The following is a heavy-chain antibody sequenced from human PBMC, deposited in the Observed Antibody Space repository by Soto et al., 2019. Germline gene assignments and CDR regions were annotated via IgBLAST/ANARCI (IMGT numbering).Heavy chain of an antibody. CDR3: ARDEGIAVAKYYFDY. Sequence: QVRLVESGGGVVQPGRSLRLSCAAYGFTFSSYGMHWVRQAPGKGLEWVAVIWDDGSNKYYADSVKGRFTISRDNSKNTLYLQMNRLRAEDTAVYYCARDEGIAVAKYYFDYRGQGTLVTVSS. CDR2: IWDDGSNK. D-gene: IGHD6-19*01. J-gene: IGHJ4*02. CDR1: GFTFSSYG. V-gene: IGHV3-33*01.